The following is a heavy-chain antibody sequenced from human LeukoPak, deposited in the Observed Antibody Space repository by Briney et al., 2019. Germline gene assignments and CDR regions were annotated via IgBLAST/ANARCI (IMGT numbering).Heavy chain of an antibody. D-gene: IGHD3-22*01. V-gene: IGHV4-4*07. CDR1: GGSIISYY. Sequence: SETLSLTCTVSGGSIISYYWSWVRQPAGKGLEWIGRFYISGSTNYNPSLKSRVTISGDKSTNQLSLKLSSVTAADTAVYHCARDMYYYDSSGAYKYFEYWGQGTLVTVSS. J-gene: IGHJ4*02. CDR2: FYISGST. CDR3: ARDMYYYDSSGAYKYFEY.